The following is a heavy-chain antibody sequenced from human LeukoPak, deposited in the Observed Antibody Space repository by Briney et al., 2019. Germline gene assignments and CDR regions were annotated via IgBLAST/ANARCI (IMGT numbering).Heavy chain of an antibody. J-gene: IGHJ4*02. CDR1: GGTFTSYD. D-gene: IGHD5-18*01. CDR3: ARAYVDTAMDN. Sequence: ASVKVSCKASGGTFTSYDINWVRQATGQGLEWMGWMSPNSGNTGYAQKFQGRVTMTRNTSISTAYMELSSLRSEDTAVYYCARAYVDTAMDNWGQGTLVTVSS. CDR2: MSPNSGNT. V-gene: IGHV1-8*01.